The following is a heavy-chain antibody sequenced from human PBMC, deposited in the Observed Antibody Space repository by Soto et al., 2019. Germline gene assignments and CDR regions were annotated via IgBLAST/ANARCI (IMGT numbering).Heavy chain of an antibody. J-gene: IGHJ3*02. CDR1: GFTFSSYS. D-gene: IGHD1-26*01. CDR3: ARRGATGKAFDI. Sequence: GGSVRLSCVASGFTFSSYSMNWVRQAPGKGLEWISYISSSSSTIYYADSVKGRFTISRDNAKNSLYLQMNSLRDEDTAVYYCARRGATGKAFDIWGQGTMVTVSS. V-gene: IGHV3-48*02. CDR2: ISSSSSTI.